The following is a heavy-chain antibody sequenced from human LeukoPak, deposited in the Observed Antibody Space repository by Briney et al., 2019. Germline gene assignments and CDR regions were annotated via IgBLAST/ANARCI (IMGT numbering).Heavy chain of an antibody. V-gene: IGHV4-34*01. D-gene: IGHD3-10*01. CDR1: GGSFSGYY. J-gene: IGHJ4*02. CDR3: ARAVKRITMVRGVRYYFDY. CDR2: INHSGST. Sequence: SETLSLTCAVYGGSFSGYYWSWIRQPPGKGLEWIGEINHSGSTNYNPSLKSRVTISVDTSKNQFSLKLSSVTAADTAVYYCARAVKRITMVRGVRYYFDYWGQGTLVTVSS.